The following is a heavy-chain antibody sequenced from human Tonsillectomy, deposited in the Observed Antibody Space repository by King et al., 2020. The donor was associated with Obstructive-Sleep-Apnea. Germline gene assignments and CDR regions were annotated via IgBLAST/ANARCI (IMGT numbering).Heavy chain of an antibody. V-gene: IGHV4-38-2*02. CDR2: IYHSGST. J-gene: IGHJ4*02. CDR3: ARDGMSSGWAFDY. Sequence: QLQESGPGLVKPSETLSLTCTVSGYSISSGYYWGWIRQPPGKGLEWIGRIYHSGSTYYNPSLKSRGTISVDTSKNKFSLVLSSVTAADTAVYYCARDGMSSGWAFDYWGQGTLVTVSS. D-gene: IGHD6-19*01. CDR1: GYSISSGYY.